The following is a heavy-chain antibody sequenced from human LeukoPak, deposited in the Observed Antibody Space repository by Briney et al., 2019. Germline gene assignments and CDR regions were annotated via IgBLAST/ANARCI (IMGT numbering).Heavy chain of an antibody. Sequence: PGGSLRLSCAASGFTFSSYSMNWVRQAPGKGLEWVSSISSSSSYIYYADSVKGRFTISRDNAKNSLYLQMNSLRAEDTAVYYCARFSTYSVYDSSRGAPERPNAFDIWGQGTMVTVSS. J-gene: IGHJ3*02. D-gene: IGHD3-22*01. CDR2: ISSSSSYI. CDR3: ARFSTYSVYDSSRGAPERPNAFDI. CDR1: GFTFSSYS. V-gene: IGHV3-21*01.